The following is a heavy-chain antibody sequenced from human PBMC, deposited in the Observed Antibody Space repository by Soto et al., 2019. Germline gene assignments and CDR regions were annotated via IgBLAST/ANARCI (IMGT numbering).Heavy chain of an antibody. Sequence: ASVKVSCKASGYTFTSYDINWVRQATGQGLEWMGWMNPNSGNTGYAQKFQGRVTMTRNTSISTAYMELSSLGSEDTAVYYCARATYDILTGYYRDIDYWGQGTLVTVSS. CDR2: MNPNSGNT. CDR3: ARATYDILTGYYRDIDY. CDR1: GYTFTSYD. V-gene: IGHV1-8*01. D-gene: IGHD3-9*01. J-gene: IGHJ4*02.